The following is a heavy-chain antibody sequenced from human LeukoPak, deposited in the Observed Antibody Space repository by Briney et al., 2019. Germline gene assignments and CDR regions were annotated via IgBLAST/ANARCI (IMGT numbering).Heavy chain of an antibody. V-gene: IGHV3-7*01. CDR2: INQDGSQI. CDR3: ARDSPRGRFDS. J-gene: IGHJ4*02. Sequence: GGSLRLSCAASGFTFSNSWMGWVRQAPGKGLDWVANINQDGSQINYVDSVKGRFTISRGNANNSLFLQMNTLRAGDTAFYYCARDSPRGRFDSWGQGALVTVSS. CDR1: GFTFSNSW.